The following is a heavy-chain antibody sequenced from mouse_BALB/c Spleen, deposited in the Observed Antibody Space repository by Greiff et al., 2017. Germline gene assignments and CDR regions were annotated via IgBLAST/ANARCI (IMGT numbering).Heavy chain of an antibody. Sequence: EVQRVESGGGLVKPGGSLKLSCAASGFTFSSYAMSWVRQSPEKRQEWVAEISSGGSYTYYPDTVTGRFTISRDNAKNTLYLEMSSLRSEDTAMYYCARDKPRYWYFDVWGAGTTVTVSS. V-gene: IGHV5-9-4*01. CDR3: ARDKPRYWYFDV. CDR1: GFTFSSYA. CDR2: ISSGGSYT. J-gene: IGHJ1*01.